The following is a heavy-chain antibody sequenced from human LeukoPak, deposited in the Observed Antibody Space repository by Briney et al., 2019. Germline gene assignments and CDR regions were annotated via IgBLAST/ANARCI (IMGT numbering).Heavy chain of an antibody. J-gene: IGHJ4*01. CDR2: INPNSGGT. V-gene: IGHV1-2*02. Sequence: ASVDVSGKASGYTFTGYYMHWVRQAPGQGLEWMGWINPNSGGTNYAQKFQGRVTMTRDTSISTAYMELSRLRSDDTAVYYCARQSSGWYFLDYWGQGTMVTVSS. CDR1: GYTFTGYY. D-gene: IGHD6-19*01. CDR3: ARQSSGWYFLDY.